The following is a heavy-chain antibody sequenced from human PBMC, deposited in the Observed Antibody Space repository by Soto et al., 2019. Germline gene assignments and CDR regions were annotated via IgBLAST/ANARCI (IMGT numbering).Heavy chain of an antibody. J-gene: IGHJ6*02. CDR2: IIPIFGTA. D-gene: IGHD4-4*01. V-gene: IGHV1-69*13. Sequence: SVKVSCKASGGAFSIYAISWVRQAPGQGLEWMGGIIPIFGTANYAQKFQGRVTITADESTSTAYMELSSLRSEDTAVYYCARDRRRTVTTYYYYYGMDVWGQGTTVTVSS. CDR1: GGAFSIYA. CDR3: ARDRRRTVTTYYYYYGMDV.